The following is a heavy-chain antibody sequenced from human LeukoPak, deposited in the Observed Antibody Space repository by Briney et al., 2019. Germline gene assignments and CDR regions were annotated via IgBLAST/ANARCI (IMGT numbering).Heavy chain of an antibody. Sequence: ASVKVSCRASGDTFNFYAITWVRQAPGQGLEWMGGIIPMFGTTNYAQKFQGRVTIAADKSTSTAYMEVSSLRSEDTAVYFCAGAVTANILGAFDIWGQGTMVTVSS. CDR1: GDTFNFYA. V-gene: IGHV1-69*06. J-gene: IGHJ3*02. CDR2: IIPMFGTT. D-gene: IGHD2-21*02. CDR3: AGAVTANILGAFDI.